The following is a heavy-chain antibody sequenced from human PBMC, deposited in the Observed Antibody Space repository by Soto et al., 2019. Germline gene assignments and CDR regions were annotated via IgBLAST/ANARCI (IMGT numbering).Heavy chain of an antibody. V-gene: IGHV3-48*03. Sequence: GGSLRLSCRASGFAFSEYEMNWVRQAPGKGLEWLSYISGSARTVSYADSVKGRFTISRDNAKQSLYLQMDNVRAEDTAIYYCESMSTSNKPGGGTWGQGSLVTVSS. D-gene: IGHD3-16*01. J-gene: IGHJ5*02. CDR3: ESMSTSNKPGGGT. CDR2: ISGSARTV. CDR1: GFAFSEYE.